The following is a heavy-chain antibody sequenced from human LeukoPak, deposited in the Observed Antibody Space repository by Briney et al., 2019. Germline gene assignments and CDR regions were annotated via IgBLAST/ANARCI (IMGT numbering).Heavy chain of an antibody. CDR3: ARDIVEDY. CDR1: GFIFSSYN. D-gene: IGHD2-15*01. CDR2: IISGSDDK. J-gene: IGHJ4*02. V-gene: IGHV3-21*04. Sequence: GGSLRLSCAASGFIFSSYNMNWVRQAPGKGLEWVSSIISGSDDKYSADSVKGRFTISRDNAKNSLYLQMNSLRAEDTAVYYCARDIVEDYWGQGTLVTVSS.